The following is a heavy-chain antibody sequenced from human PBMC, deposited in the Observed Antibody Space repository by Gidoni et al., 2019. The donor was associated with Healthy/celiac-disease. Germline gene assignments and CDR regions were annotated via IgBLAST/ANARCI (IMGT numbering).Heavy chain of an antibody. D-gene: IGHD4-17*01. CDR2: ITQDGSEK. CDR3: AREFSDGDYAVPAFDI. V-gene: IGHV3-7*01. CDR1: GFTFSSYW. J-gene: IGHJ3*02. Sequence: EVQLVESGGGLVQPGGCLRLSCAASGFTFSSYWMSWVRQAPGKGLEWVANITQDGSEKYYVESVKGRFTISRDNAKNALYLQMNSLRAEDTAVYYCAREFSDGDYAVPAFDIWGQGTMVTVSS.